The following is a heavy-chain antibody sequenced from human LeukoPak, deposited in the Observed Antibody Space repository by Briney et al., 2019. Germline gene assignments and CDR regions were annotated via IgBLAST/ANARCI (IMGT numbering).Heavy chain of an antibody. V-gene: IGHV4-39*07. Sequence: SETLSLTCTVSGGSISSSSYYWGWIRQPPGKGLEWIGSIYYSGSTNYNPSLKSRVTISVDTSKNQFSLKLSSVTAADTAVYFCARDPPGEQQLAFDFWGQGTLVTVSS. J-gene: IGHJ4*02. CDR3: ARDPPGEQQLAFDF. CDR2: IYYSGST. D-gene: IGHD6-13*01. CDR1: GGSISSSSYY.